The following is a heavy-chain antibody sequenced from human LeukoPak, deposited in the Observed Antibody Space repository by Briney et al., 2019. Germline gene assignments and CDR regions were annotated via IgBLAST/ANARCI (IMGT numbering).Heavy chain of an antibody. V-gene: IGHV1-2*02. J-gene: IGHJ4*02. CDR3: ARENAAGYYCDY. CDR1: GYTFTGSF. D-gene: IGHD6-13*01. Sequence: GASVKVSCKASGYTFTGSFMHWVRQAPGQGLEWMGWINPHTGSTNFAQKFQGRVTMTRDTSISTAYMELSRLRSDDTAVYYCARENAAGYYCDYWGQGTPVTVSS. CDR2: INPHTGST.